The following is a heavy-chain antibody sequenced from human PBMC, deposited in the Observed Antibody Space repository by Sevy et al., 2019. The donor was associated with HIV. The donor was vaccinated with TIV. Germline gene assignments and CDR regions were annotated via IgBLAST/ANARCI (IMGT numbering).Heavy chain of an antibody. CDR1: GFTFSSYD. V-gene: IGHV3-13*01. CDR3: ARGYYDFWSGYSGTRGMDV. D-gene: IGHD3-3*01. Sequence: GGSLRLSCAASGFTFSSYDMHWVRQATGKGLEWVSAIGTAGDTYYPGSVKGRFTISRENAKNSLYLQMNSLRAGETAGYYCARGYYDFWSGYSGTRGMDVWGQGTTVTVSS. CDR2: IGTAGDT. J-gene: IGHJ6*02.